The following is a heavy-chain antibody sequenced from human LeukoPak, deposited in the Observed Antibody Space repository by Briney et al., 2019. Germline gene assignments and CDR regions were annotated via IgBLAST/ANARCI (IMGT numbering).Heavy chain of an antibody. V-gene: IGHV3-30*14. D-gene: IGHD4-17*01. CDR2: ISYDGKII. Sequence: GGSLRLSCRTSGFTFNSYALHWVRQAPGKGLEWMALISYDGKIIYYAESVKGRFTISRDNSKNTLYLQMNSLRAEDTAVYYCARSYFNDYADYWGQGTLVTVSS. CDR1: GFTFNSYA. CDR3: ARSYFNDYADY. J-gene: IGHJ4*02.